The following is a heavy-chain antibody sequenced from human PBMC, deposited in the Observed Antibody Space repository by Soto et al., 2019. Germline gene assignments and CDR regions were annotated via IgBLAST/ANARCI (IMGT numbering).Heavy chain of an antibody. D-gene: IGHD2-21*02. CDR3: ATGGHNDGDNFYHGMDV. J-gene: IGHJ6*02. V-gene: IGHV1-69*01. Sequence: QVQVVQSGAEVKKPGSSVKVSCKVSGGIFTNNAISWVRQAPGQGLEWMGGVIPLFDTAYYAQIFRGRLRISADGATTTAYMELSGLTSADTAVYFCATGGHNDGDNFYHGMDVWGQGTTVTVSS. CDR1: GGIFTNNA. CDR2: VIPLFDTA.